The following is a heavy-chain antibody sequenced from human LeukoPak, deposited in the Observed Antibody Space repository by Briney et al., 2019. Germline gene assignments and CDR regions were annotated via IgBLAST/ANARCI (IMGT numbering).Heavy chain of an antibody. V-gene: IGHV4-59*08. Sequence: SETLSLTCTVSGGSISSYYWSWIRQPPGKGPEWIGYIYYSGSTNYNPSLKSRVTISVDTSKNQFSLKLSSVTAADTAVYYCARRIYSSGWYDWYYFDYWGQGTLVTVSS. CDR1: GGSISSYY. D-gene: IGHD6-19*01. CDR3: ARRIYSSGWYDWYYFDY. J-gene: IGHJ4*02. CDR2: IYYSGST.